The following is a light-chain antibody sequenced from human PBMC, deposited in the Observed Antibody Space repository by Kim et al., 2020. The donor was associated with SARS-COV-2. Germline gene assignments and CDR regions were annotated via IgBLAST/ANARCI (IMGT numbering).Light chain of an antibody. CDR2: YDT. CDR1: NIGSKS. J-gene: IGLJ2*01. V-gene: IGLV3-21*04. CDR3: QVWDSSSGVV. Sequence: VAPGKAARITCGGNNIGSKSMHWYQQKPGQAPVLVIYYDTDRPSGIPERFSGSNSGNTATLTISRVEAGDEADYYCQVWDSSSGVVFGGGTQLTVL.